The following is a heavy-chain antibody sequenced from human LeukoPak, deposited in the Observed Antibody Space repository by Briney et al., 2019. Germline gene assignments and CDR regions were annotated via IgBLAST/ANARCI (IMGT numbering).Heavy chain of an antibody. V-gene: IGHV6-1*01. D-gene: IGHD3-10*01. CDR2: TYYRSKWYN. CDR3: ASSRFGEPYQPYKAAFDI. CDR1: GDSVSSNSAA. J-gene: IGHJ3*02. Sequence: SQTLSLTCAISGDSVSSNSAAWNWIRQSPSRGLEWLGRTYYRSKWYNDYAVSVKSRITINPDTSKNQFSLQLNSVTPEDTAVYYCASSRFGEPYQPYKAAFDIWGQGTMVTVSS.